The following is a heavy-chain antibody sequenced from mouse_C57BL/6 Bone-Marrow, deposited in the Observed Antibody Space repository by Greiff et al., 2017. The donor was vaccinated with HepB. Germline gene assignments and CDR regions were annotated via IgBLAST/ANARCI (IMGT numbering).Heavy chain of an antibody. V-gene: IGHV1-82*01. D-gene: IGHD2-12*01. CDR3: ARRKRRSAMDY. CDR2: IYPGDGDT. J-gene: IGHJ4*01. Sequence: VQLQQSGPELVKPGASVKISCKASGYAFSSSWMNWVKQRPGKGLEWIGRIYPGDGDTNYNGKFKGKATLTADKSSSTAYMQLSSLTSEDSAVYFCARRKRRSAMDYWGQGTSVTVSS. CDR1: GYAFSSSW.